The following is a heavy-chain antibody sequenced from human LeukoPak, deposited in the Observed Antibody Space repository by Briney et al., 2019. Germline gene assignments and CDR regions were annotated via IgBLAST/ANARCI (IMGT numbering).Heavy chain of an antibody. CDR3: AKFIRDYDFWSGSYRAQWFDP. D-gene: IGHD3-3*01. CDR2: ISGSGDDT. Sequence: GGSLRLSCLASGFAFSNCAMSWVRQAPGMGLEWVSTISGSGDDTYYADSVKGRFTISRDNSKGTLYLQMSSLRAEDRAIYFCAKFIRDYDFWSGSYRAQWFDPWGQGTMVTVSS. CDR1: GFAFSNCA. J-gene: IGHJ5*02. V-gene: IGHV3-23*01.